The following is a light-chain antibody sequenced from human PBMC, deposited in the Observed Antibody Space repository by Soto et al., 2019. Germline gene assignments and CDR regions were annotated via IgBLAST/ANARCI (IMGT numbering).Light chain of an antibody. CDR2: KAS. V-gene: IGKV1-5*03. CDR1: QSISSW. J-gene: IGKJ2*01. Sequence: DIPMTQSPSTLSASVGDRVTITCRASQSISSWLAWYQQKPGKAPKLLIYKASSLGSGVPSRFSGSGSGTEFTLTISSLQAEDFAIYYCQQYNSHSSYTFGQGTKLEIK. CDR3: QQYNSHSSYT.